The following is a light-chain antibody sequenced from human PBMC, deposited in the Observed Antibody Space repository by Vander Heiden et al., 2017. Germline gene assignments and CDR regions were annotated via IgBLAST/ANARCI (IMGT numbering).Light chain of an antibody. V-gene: IGKV1-39*01. CDR2: AAS. Sequence: DIQMIHSRFSLSASVGDRVTITCRASQSISTYLNWYQQKPGKAPKLLIYAASSLQSGVPSRVSGSGSGTDFTLTISSLQPEDFATYYCQQSYSTPWTFGQGTKVEIK. J-gene: IGKJ1*01. CDR3: QQSYSTPWT. CDR1: QSISTY.